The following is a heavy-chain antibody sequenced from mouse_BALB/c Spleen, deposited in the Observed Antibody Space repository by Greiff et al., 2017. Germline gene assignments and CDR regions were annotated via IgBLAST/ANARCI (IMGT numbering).Heavy chain of an antibody. V-gene: IGHV3-6*02. CDR2: ISYDGSN. J-gene: IGHJ2*01. D-gene: IGHD1-1*02. Sequence: EVQLVESGPGLVKPSQSLSLTCSVTGYSITSGYYWNWIRQFPGNKLEWMGYISYDGSNNYNPSLKNRISITRDTSKNQFFLKLNSVTTEDTATYYCARDGGMRYFDYWGQGTTLTVSS. CDR1: GYSITSGYY. CDR3: ARDGGMRYFDY.